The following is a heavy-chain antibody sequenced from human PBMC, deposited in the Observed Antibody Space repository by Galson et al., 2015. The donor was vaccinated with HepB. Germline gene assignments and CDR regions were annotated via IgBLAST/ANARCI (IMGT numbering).Heavy chain of an antibody. V-gene: IGHV3-48*03. D-gene: IGHD3-10*01. Sequence: SLRLSCAASGFTFSSYEMNWVRQAPGKGLEWVSYISSSGSTIYYADSVKGRFTISRDNAKNSLYLQMNSLRAEDTAVYYCASPGGLINDWFDPWGQGTLVTVSS. CDR3: ASPGGLINDWFDP. CDR2: ISSSGSTI. CDR1: GFTFSSYE. J-gene: IGHJ5*02.